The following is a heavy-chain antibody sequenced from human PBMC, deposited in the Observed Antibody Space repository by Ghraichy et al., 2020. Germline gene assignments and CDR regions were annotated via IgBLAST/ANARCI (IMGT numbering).Heavy chain of an antibody. D-gene: IGHD2-2*01. CDR1: GGSISSSSYY. J-gene: IGHJ4*02. CDR2: IYYSGST. V-gene: IGHV4-39*01. CDR3: ARHPNVAPAATVDY. Sequence: SETLSLTFTVSGGSISSSSYYWGWIRQPPGKGLEWIGSIYYSGSTSYHPSLKSRVTISVDTSKNQFSLKLSSVTAADTAVYYCARHPNVAPAATVDYWGQGTLVTVSS.